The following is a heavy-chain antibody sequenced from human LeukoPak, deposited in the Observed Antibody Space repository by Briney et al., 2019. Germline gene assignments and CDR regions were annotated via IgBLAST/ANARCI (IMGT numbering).Heavy chain of an antibody. CDR3: ARVVLYYDFWSAYFHD. J-gene: IGHJ4*02. V-gene: IGHV3-23*01. D-gene: IGHD3-3*01. CDR1: GFTFSSYA. Sequence: GGSLRLSCAASGFTFSSYAMSWVRQAPGKGLEWVSGISGTGGSTNYADSVKGRFTLSRDNSKNTLYLQMNSLRAEDTAVYYCARVVLYYDFWSAYFHDWGQGTLVTVSS. CDR2: ISGTGGST.